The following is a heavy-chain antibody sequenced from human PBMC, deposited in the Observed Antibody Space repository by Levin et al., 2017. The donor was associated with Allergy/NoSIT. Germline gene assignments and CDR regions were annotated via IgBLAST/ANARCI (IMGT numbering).Heavy chain of an antibody. D-gene: IGHD4-17*01. CDR3: AREGGGGAVNF. CDR1: GYTFTSYW. CDR2: IYPGDSDT. V-gene: IGHV5-51*01. J-gene: IGHJ4*02. Sequence: GGSLRLSCQGSGYTFTSYWLAWVRHVPGKGLEWLGIIYPGDSDTIYSPSFQGHVTISADRSTNTAYLQWSSLKAPDTAMYFCAREGGGGAVNFWGQGTLVTVSS.